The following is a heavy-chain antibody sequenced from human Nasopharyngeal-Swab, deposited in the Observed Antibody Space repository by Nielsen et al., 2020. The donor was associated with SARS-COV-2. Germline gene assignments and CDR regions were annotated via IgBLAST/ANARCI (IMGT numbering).Heavy chain of an antibody. V-gene: IGHV4-59*08. J-gene: IGHJ5*02. CDR3: ARQLGYCSGGSCYWGQALEYNWFDP. D-gene: IGHD2-15*01. Sequence: WIRQPPGKGLEWIGYIYYSGSTNYNPSLKSRVTISVDTSKNQFSLKLGSVTAADTAVYYCARQLGYCSGGSCYWGQALEYNWFDPWGQGTLVTVSS. CDR2: IYYSGST.